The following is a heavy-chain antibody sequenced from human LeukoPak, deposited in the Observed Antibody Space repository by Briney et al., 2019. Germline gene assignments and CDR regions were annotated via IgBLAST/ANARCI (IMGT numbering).Heavy chain of an antibody. CDR1: GGSISSGDYY. CDR3: ARFYDSSGYPDY. J-gene: IGHJ4*02. Sequence: SETLSLTCTVSGGSISSGDYYWSWIRQPPAKGLEWIGYIYYSGSTYYNPSLKSRVTISVDTSKNQFSLKLSSVTAADTAVYYCARFYDSSGYPDYWGQGTLVTVSS. V-gene: IGHV4-30-4*01. D-gene: IGHD3-22*01. CDR2: IYYSGST.